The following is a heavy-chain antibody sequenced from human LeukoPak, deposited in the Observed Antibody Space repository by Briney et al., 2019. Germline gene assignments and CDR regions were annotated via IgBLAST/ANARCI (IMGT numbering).Heavy chain of an antibody. CDR3: ARFGLGKHIEVAGIPFDI. CDR2: ISAYNGNT. CDR1: GYSFTSNV. V-gene: IGHV1-18*01. J-gene: IGHJ3*02. D-gene: IGHD6-19*01. Sequence: EASVKVSCKASGYSFTSNVISWVRQAPGQGLEWMGWISAYNGNTNYVQKLQGRVTMTTDTSTSTAYMELRSLRSDDTAVYYCARFGLGKHIEVAGIPFDIWGQGTMVTVSS.